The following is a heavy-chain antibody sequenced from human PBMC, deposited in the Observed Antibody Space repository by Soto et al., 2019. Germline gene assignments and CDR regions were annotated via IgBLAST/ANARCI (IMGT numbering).Heavy chain of an antibody. CDR3: VRVDWNDAGS. D-gene: IGHD1-1*01. J-gene: IGHJ5*02. Sequence: SQTLSLTCAISGDSVSSKSSAWDCIRRSPSRGFEWLGRTRYTSQWYSEYAVSVRSRITINPDTAKNHFSLQLTSVTPEDAAVYYCVRVDWNDAGSWGQGTLVTVSS. CDR1: GDSVSSKSSA. CDR2: TRYTSQWYS. V-gene: IGHV6-1*01.